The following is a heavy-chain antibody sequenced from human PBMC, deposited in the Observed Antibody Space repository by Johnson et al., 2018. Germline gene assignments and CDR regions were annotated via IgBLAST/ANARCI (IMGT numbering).Heavy chain of an antibody. CDR2: ISGSGGST. J-gene: IGHJ3*02. CDR1: GFTFSSYA. D-gene: IGHD3-22*01. Sequence: VQLVESGGGLVQPGGSLRLSCAASGFTFSSYAMSWVRQAPGKGLEWVSAISGSGGSTYYADSVEGRLTISRDNSKNTLYLQMNSLRAEVTAVYYCAKFGDYYDSSGYFNDAFDIWGQGTMVTVSS. V-gene: IGHV3-23*04. CDR3: AKFGDYYDSSGYFNDAFDI.